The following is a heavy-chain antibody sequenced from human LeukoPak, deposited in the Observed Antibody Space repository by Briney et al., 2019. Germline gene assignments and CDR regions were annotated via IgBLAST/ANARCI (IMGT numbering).Heavy chain of an antibody. D-gene: IGHD3-3*01. CDR1: GFTFSSYA. V-gene: IGHV3-30-3*01. J-gene: IGHJ4*02. Sequence: GGSLRLSCAASGFTFSSYAMHWVRQAPGKGLEWVAVISYDGSNKYYADSVKGRFTISRDNSKNTLYLQMNSLRAEDTAVYYCARVPYYDFWSGAPYDYWGQGTLVTVSS. CDR3: ARVPYYDFWSGAPYDY. CDR2: ISYDGSNK.